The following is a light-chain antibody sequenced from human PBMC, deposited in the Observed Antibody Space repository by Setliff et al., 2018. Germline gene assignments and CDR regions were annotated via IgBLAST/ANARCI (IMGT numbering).Light chain of an antibody. Sequence: QSALAQPRSVSGSPGQSVTISCTGTXXDXXXXXXXXXXXXXXXXAPXLMXXXVSKRPSGVPDRFSGSKSGNTASLTISGLQAEDEADYYCCSYAGSYTYVFGTGTRAPS. CDR1: XXDXXXXXX. V-gene: IGLV2-11*01. CDR3: CSYAGSYTYV. CDR2: XVS. J-gene: IGLJ1*01.